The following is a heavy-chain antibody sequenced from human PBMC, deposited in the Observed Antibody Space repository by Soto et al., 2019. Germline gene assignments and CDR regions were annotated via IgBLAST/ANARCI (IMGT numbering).Heavy chain of an antibody. CDR2: SAPEQGEP. J-gene: IGHJ4*02. D-gene: IGHD1-26*01. CDR3: AADRKIVGTIGAFDF. CDR1: ENTLTELT. V-gene: IGHV1-24*01. Sequence: QVQLVQSGAEVRKPGASVRVSCKVPENTLTELTIDWLRQAPGKGLEWMGHSAPEQGEPVYPQKFQGRVSMTEDPSTYTAYMELTSLRFEDTAVYFCAADRKIVGTIGAFDFWGQGTLVTVSS.